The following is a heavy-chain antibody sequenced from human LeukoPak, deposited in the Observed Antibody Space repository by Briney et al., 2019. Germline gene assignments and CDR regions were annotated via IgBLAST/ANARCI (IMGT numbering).Heavy chain of an antibody. CDR1: GFTFSRYW. CDR3: AADILTGYPNWFDP. CDR2: INSDGSST. V-gene: IGHV3-74*01. Sequence: GGSLRLSCAASGFTFSRYWMTWVRQAPGKGLVWVSRINSDGSSTSYADSVKGRFTISRDNAKNTLYLQMNSLRAEDTAVYYCAADILTGYPNWFDPWGQGTLVTVSS. J-gene: IGHJ5*02. D-gene: IGHD3-9*01.